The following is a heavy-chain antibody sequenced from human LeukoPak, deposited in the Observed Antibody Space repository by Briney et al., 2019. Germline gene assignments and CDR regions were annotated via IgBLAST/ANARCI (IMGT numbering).Heavy chain of an antibody. Sequence: PRASVKVSCKASGGTFSSYAISWVRQAPGQGLEWMGGIIPIFGTANYAQKFQGRVTITADKSTSTAYMELSSLRSEDTAVYYCASTVGYCSGGSCYSYYYYYMDVWGKGTTVTVSS. CDR2: IIPIFGTA. D-gene: IGHD2-15*01. CDR3: ASTVGYCSGGSCYSYYYYYMDV. CDR1: GGTFSSYA. J-gene: IGHJ6*03. V-gene: IGHV1-69*06.